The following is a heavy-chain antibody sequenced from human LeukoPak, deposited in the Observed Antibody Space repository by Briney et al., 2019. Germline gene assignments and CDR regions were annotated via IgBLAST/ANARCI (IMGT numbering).Heavy chain of an antibody. CDR1: GYTFTSYY. CDR3: ARDPGIYGSGSYFHYMDV. Sequence: ASVKVSCKASGYTFTSYYMHWVRQAPGQGLEWMGISNPSGGSTSYAQKFQGRVTMTRDMSTSTVYMELSSLRSEDTAVYYCARDPGIYGSGSYFHYMDVWGKGTTVTVSS. V-gene: IGHV1-46*01. D-gene: IGHD3-10*01. J-gene: IGHJ6*03. CDR2: SNPSGGST.